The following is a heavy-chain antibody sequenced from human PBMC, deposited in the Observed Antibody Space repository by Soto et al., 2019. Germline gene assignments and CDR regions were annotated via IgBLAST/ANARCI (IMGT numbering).Heavy chain of an antibody. CDR1: GFTFGDYA. CDR3: TRGPPQTIFGVVIIDSDDYYYYYMDV. Sequence: TGGSLRLSCTASGFTFGDYAMSWFRQAPWKGLEWVGFIRSKAYGGTTEYAASVKGRFTISRDDSKSIAYLQMNSLKTEDTAVYYCTRGPPQTIFGVVIIDSDDYYYYYMDVWGKGTTVTVSS. D-gene: IGHD3-3*01. J-gene: IGHJ6*03. CDR2: IRSKAYGGTT. V-gene: IGHV3-49*03.